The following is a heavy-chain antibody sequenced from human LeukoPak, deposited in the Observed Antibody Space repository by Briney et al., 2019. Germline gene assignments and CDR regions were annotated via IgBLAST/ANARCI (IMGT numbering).Heavy chain of an antibody. CDR3: ATMQWLEGVDWFDP. CDR1: GFIFSNYG. D-gene: IGHD6-19*01. CDR2: IRYDESNK. J-gene: IGHJ5*02. Sequence: GESLRLSCAASGFIFSNYGMHWVRQAPGKGLEWVAFIRYDESNKFYADSVKGRFTISRDNSKNILFLQMNSLRAEDTAVYYCATMQWLEGVDWFDPWGQGTLVTVSS. V-gene: IGHV3-30*02.